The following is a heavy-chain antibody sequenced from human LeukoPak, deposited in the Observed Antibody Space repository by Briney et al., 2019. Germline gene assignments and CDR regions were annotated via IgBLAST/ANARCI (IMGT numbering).Heavy chain of an antibody. CDR1: GFNFSASY. CDR2: ISVRGITI. V-gene: IGHV3-11*04. D-gene: IGHD2-15*01. J-gene: IGHJ4*02. Sequence: GGSLRLSCAASGFNFSASYMSWIRQSPGRGLEWVSYISVRGITINYADSVRGRFSIFRDDAKNSLYLQMNSLRAEDTAVYYCARGKHATGYWGQGALVTVSS. CDR3: ARGKHATGY.